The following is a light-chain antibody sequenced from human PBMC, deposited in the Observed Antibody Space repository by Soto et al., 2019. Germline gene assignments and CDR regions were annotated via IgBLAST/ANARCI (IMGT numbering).Light chain of an antibody. CDR1: SSDVGGYNY. CDR3: NSYRTRNTVI. J-gene: IGLJ2*01. Sequence: QSALTQPASVSGSPGQSITISCTGTSSDVGGYNYVSWYQQYPGKAPKLMIFDVTYRPSGVSNRFSGSKSGNTASLTIYGLQADDEADYYCNSYRTRNTVIFGGGTKLTVL. V-gene: IGLV2-14*01. CDR2: DVT.